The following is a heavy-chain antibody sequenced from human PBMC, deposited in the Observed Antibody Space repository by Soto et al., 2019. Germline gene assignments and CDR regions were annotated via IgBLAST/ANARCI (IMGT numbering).Heavy chain of an antibody. Sequence: SETLSLTCTVSGGSISSYYWSWIRQPPGKGLEWIGYIYYSGSTYYNPSLKSRVTISVDTSKNQFSLKLSSVTAADTAVYYCASAYSSGWYGNWFDPWGQGTLVTVSS. D-gene: IGHD6-19*01. CDR1: GGSISSYY. J-gene: IGHJ5*02. CDR2: IYYSGST. CDR3: ASAYSSGWYGNWFDP. V-gene: IGHV4-59*08.